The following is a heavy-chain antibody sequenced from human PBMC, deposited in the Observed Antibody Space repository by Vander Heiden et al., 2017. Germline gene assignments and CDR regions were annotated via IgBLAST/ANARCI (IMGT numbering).Heavy chain of an antibody. CDR3: ARDLWVRSYYYYYGMDV. CDR1: GFTFSSYS. J-gene: IGHJ6*02. V-gene: IGHV3-21*01. Sequence: EVQLVESGGGLVKPGGSLRLSCAASGFTFSSYSMNWVRQAPGKGLEWVSSIRSSSSYIYYADSVKGRFTISRDNAKNSLYLQMNSLGAEDTAVYYCARDLWVRSYYYYYGMDVWGQGTTVTVSS. CDR2: IRSSSSYI. D-gene: IGHD3-10*01.